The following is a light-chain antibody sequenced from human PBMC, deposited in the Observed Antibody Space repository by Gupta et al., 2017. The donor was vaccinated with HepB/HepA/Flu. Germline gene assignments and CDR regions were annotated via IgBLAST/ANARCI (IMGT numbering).Light chain of an antibody. V-gene: IGLV1-40*01. J-gene: IGLJ2*01. CDR1: SSNIGAGYD. Sequence: QSVLTQPPSVSGAPGQRVTISCTGSSSNIGAGYDVHWYQQLPGTAPKLLIYANTNRPSGVPDRFSGSKSGTSASLAITGLRAEDEADYYCQSYDSSLSGYVVFGGGTKLTVL. CDR3: QSYDSSLSGYVV. CDR2: ANT.